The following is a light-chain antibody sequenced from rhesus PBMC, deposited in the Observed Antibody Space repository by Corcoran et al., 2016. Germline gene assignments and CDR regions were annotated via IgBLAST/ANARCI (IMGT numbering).Light chain of an antibody. Sequence: EIVLTQSPATLSLSPGERATLSCRASQRVSSSLAWYQQKPEQAPRLLIYGASSRATGIPDRFSGSGSGTDFTLTISSLEPEDFAVYYCQQYSNWPLTFGGGTKVEIK. CDR2: GAS. CDR3: QQYSNWPLT. CDR1: QRVSSS. J-gene: IGKJ4*01. V-gene: IGKV3-42*03.